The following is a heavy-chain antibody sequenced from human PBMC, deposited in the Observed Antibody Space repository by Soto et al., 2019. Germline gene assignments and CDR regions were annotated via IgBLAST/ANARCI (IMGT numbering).Heavy chain of an antibody. CDR2: IYYSGST. CDR3: AATHLYYDSSGYYPN. J-gene: IGHJ4*02. D-gene: IGHD3-22*01. Sequence: SETLSLTCTVSGGSISSSSYYWGWIRQPPGKGLEWIGSIYYSGSTYYNPSLKSRVTISVDTSKNQFSLKLSSVTAADTAVYYCAATHLYYDSSGYYPNWGQGTLVTVSS. V-gene: IGHV4-39*01. CDR1: GGSISSSSYY.